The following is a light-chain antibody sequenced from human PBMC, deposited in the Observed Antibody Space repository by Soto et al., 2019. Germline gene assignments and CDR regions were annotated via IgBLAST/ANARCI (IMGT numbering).Light chain of an antibody. CDR3: QQYYNTPPYT. J-gene: IGKJ2*01. Sequence: DIVMTQSPDSLAVSLGERATINCKSSQSVLYSSNNKNYLAWYQQKPGQPPKLLIYWASTRESGVPDRFSGSGSGTDFTLTISSLQPEDVAVDYCQQYYNTPPYTFGQGTKLEIK. V-gene: IGKV4-1*01. CDR2: WAS. CDR1: QSVLYSSNNKNY.